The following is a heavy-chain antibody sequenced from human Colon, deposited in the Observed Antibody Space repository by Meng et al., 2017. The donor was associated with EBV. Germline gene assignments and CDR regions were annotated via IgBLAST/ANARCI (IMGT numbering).Heavy chain of an antibody. Sequence: VVAGGVLIHRGVSLRLSCAAFGFTVSSNYMIWVRQAPGKGLEWVSVIYGGDNTYYADSVKGRFTISRDISRNTLFLQMNSLRAEDTAVYYCAKGGCKTSTSCLDYWGQGTLVTVSS. CDR3: AKGGCKTSTSCLDY. J-gene: IGHJ4*02. CDR1: GFTVSSNY. CDR2: IYGGDNT. V-gene: IGHV3-53*01. D-gene: IGHD2-2*01.